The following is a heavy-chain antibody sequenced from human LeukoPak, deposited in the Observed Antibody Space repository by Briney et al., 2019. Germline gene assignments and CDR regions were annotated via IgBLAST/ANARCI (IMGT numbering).Heavy chain of an antibody. CDR1: GYTFTGYY. J-gene: IGHJ4*02. Sequence: ASVKLSCKASGYTFTGYYIHWVRQAPGQGLEWMGWINPNSGGTNYAQKFQGRVTMTRDRSINTAYMDLRRLTYEDTAVYYCARGKPAEAALDFGGQGTLVTVSS. CDR3: ARGKPAEAALDF. CDR2: INPNSGGT. V-gene: IGHV1-2*02.